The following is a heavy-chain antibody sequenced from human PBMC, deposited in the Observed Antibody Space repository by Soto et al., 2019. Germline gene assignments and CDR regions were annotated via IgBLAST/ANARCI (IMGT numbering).Heavy chain of an antibody. CDR1: GVAISSGDHS. CDR2: IYYSGST. Sequence: TLSLPGTLSGVAISSGDHSSRSIRPPPGKGLEWIGYIYYSGSTYYNPSLKSRVTISVDTSKNQFSLRLSSVTAADTAAYYCARLGNYYQSLDPWGPGTLVTVSS. V-gene: IGHV4-30-4*01. CDR3: ARLGNYYQSLDP. D-gene: IGHD4-4*01. J-gene: IGHJ5*01.